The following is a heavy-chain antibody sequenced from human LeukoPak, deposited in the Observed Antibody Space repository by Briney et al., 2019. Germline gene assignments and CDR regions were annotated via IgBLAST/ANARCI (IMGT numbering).Heavy chain of an antibody. Sequence: GASVKVSCKASGYTFTGYYMHWVRQAPGQGLEWMGWINPNSGGTNYAQKFQGRVTMTRDTSIRTAYMELSRLRSDDTAVYYCARDPMLGNWNYVGGFDYWGQGTLVTVSS. CDR1: GYTFTGYY. D-gene: IGHD1-7*01. J-gene: IGHJ4*02. CDR3: ARDPMLGNWNYVGGFDY. V-gene: IGHV1-2*02. CDR2: INPNSGGT.